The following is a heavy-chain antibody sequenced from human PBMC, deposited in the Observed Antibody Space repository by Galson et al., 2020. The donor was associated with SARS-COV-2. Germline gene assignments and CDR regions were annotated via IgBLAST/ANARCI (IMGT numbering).Heavy chain of an antibody. Sequence: SETLSLTCTVSGGSISSGGYYWSWIRQHPGKGLEWTGYIYYSGSTYYNPSLRSRVTISVDTSKNQFSLKLSSVTAADTAVYYCARGGATGTELDYWGQGTLVTVSS. V-gene: IGHV4-31*03. CDR1: GGSISSGGYY. J-gene: IGHJ4*02. CDR3: ARGGATGTELDY. CDR2: IYYSGST. D-gene: IGHD6-13*01.